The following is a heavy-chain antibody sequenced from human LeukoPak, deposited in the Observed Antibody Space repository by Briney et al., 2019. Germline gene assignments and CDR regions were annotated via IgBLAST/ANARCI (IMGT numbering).Heavy chain of an antibody. J-gene: IGHJ6*02. Sequence: SETLSLTCTVSGDSICSGGYYWSWIRQHPGKGLDWIGYIYYSGSTYYNPSLKSRVIISLDTSKNQFSLKLSSVTAADTAVYYCARDHGTTVTTPRYYYYGMDVWGQGTTVTVSS. CDR3: ARDHGTTVTTPRYYYYGMDV. V-gene: IGHV4-31*03. D-gene: IGHD4-11*01. CDR1: GDSICSGGYY. CDR2: IYYSGST.